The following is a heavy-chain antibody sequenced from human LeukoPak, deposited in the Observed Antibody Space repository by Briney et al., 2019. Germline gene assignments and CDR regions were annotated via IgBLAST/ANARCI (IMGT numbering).Heavy chain of an antibody. D-gene: IGHD2-21*02. Sequence: PGGSLRLSCAASRFTFNTFGMHWVRRAPGKGLEWVAVISSDGSNKYYADSVKGRFTISRDNSKDTLYLQMSSLAIEDTAVYYCRAATKYRDYYYDYWGQGTLVTVS. CDR1: RFTFNTFG. J-gene: IGHJ4*02. CDR3: RAATKYRDYYYDY. CDR2: ISSDGSNK. V-gene: IGHV3-30*03.